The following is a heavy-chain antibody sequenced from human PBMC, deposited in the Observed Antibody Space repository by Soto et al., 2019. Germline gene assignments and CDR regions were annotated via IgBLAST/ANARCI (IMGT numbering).Heavy chain of an antibody. V-gene: IGHV1-46*01. CDR3: ARPQIGGSYWGGIGMDV. Sequence: QVQLVQSGAEVKKPGASVKISCKASGYIFSSYSLHWVRQAPGQGLEWMGIINPSGDGTTYARKFQGRVTMTRETSTNTVYMGLGSLKSEDTAVYYCARPQIGGSYWGGIGMDVWCQGTTVTVSS. CDR2: INPSGDGT. D-gene: IGHD2-15*01. J-gene: IGHJ6*02. CDR1: GYIFSSYS.